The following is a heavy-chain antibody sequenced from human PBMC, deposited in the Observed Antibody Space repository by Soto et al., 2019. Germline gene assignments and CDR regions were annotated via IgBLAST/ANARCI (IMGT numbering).Heavy chain of an antibody. V-gene: IGHV3-23*01. CDR2: IGGNGALT. CDR1: GFTFSDYA. J-gene: IGHJ4*02. D-gene: IGHD6-19*01. Sequence: EVHLLESGGGLVQPGGSVRLSCAASGFTFSDYAMTWVRQAPGRWLEWVSAIGGNGALTYYEDSVKGRFTISSDNLKNLVYLQMTGLRGDDTAIYYCARIASNGWYIRGHFDHWGQGTLITVSS. CDR3: ARIASNGWYIRGHFDH.